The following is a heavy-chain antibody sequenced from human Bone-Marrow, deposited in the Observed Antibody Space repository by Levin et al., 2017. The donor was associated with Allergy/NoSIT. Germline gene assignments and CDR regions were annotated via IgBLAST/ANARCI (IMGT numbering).Heavy chain of an antibody. CDR3: ARSLSGMWELLYYFDY. J-gene: IGHJ4*02. V-gene: IGHV1-2*02. Sequence: ASVKVSCTASGYTFTDYYIHWVRQAPGQGLEWMGWISPHRGGSNYAQKFQGRVTMTSDTSISTAYMELNRLRSDDTAVYYCARSLSGMWELLYYFDYWGQGTLVTVSS. CDR2: ISPHRGGS. D-gene: IGHD1-26*01. CDR1: GYTFTDYY.